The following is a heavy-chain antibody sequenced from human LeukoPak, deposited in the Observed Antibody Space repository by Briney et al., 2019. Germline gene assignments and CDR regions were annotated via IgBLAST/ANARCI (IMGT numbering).Heavy chain of an antibody. CDR1: GFTFSSYG. D-gene: IGHD4-23*01. CDR3: AKDRLPRTTVVTSAENFQH. J-gene: IGHJ1*01. CDR2: IRYDGSNK. Sequence: GGSLRLSCAASGFTFSSYGMHWVRQAPGKGQEWVAFIRYDGSNKYYADSVKGRFTISRDNSKNTLYLQMNSLGAEDTAVYYCAKDRLPRTTVVTSAENFQHWGQGTLVTVSS. V-gene: IGHV3-30*02.